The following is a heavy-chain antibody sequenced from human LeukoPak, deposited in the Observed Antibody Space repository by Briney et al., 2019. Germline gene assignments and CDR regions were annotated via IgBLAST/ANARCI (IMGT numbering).Heavy chain of an antibody. CDR2: TYYRSKWYN. Sequence: SQTLSLTCAISGDSVSSNSVAWNWIRQSPSRGLEWLGRTYYRSKWYNDYAVSVKSRITINPDTSKNQFSLQLNSVTPEDTAVYYCSRGGRGGSGSHSGFDYWGQGTLVTVSS. V-gene: IGHV6-1*01. D-gene: IGHD1-26*01. CDR3: SRGGRGGSGSHSGFDY. CDR1: GDSVSSNSVA. J-gene: IGHJ4*02.